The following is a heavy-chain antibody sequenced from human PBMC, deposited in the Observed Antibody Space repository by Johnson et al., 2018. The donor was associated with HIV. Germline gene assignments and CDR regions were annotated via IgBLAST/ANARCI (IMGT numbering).Heavy chain of an antibody. J-gene: IGHJ3*02. D-gene: IGHD6-25*01. CDR1: GFTVSSNH. CDR2: IYRGGST. Sequence: VQLVESGGGLVQPGGSLRLSCAASGFTVSSNHMSWVRQAPGKGLEWVSVIYRGGSTYYTASVKGRFTISRDNAKNSLYLQMNSLRAEDTAVYYCARDGLSGAFDIWGQGTMVTVSS. CDR3: ARDGLSGAFDI. V-gene: IGHV3-66*01.